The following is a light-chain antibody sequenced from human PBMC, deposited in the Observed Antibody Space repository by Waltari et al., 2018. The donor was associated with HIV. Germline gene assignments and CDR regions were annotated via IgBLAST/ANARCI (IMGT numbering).Light chain of an antibody. Sequence: IQMTQSPSILSASVGDRITITCRASQNVDSWLALYQQRPGRAPKLLIYKASTLKYGVPARFSGSGSGTNFTLTINSLHPDDFATYYCQQYNSDFYTFGLGTRLDLK. J-gene: IGKJ2*01. CDR1: QNVDSW. V-gene: IGKV1-5*03. CDR2: KAS. CDR3: QQYNSDFYT.